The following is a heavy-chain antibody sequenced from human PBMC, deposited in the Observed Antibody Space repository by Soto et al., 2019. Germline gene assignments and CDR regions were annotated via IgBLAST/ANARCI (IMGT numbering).Heavy chain of an antibody. CDR2: MSGGGGSA. CDR1: GFTFSSFA. J-gene: IGHJ4*02. V-gene: IGHV3-23*01. Sequence: GGSLRLSCVGSGFTFSSFAMSWVRQAPGKGLEWVSAMSGGGGSAYHADSVKGRFTISRDNSKNTLYLQMNSLRVEDTAIYYCAKDPSRTTTNRNFDFWGQGTLVTVSS. D-gene: IGHD1-26*01. CDR3: AKDPSRTTTNRNFDF.